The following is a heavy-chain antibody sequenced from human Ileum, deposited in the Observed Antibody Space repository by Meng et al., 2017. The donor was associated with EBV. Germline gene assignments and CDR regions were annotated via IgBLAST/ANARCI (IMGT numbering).Heavy chain of an antibody. J-gene: IGHJ1*01. CDR2: TYYRSKWYY. Sequence: QVQLHRPDPGRVQPSQTLSLTCAIAGDSVSSNSAAWHWIRQSPSRGLEWLGRTYYRSKWYYDYAVSVKSRMTINPDTSKNQFSLQLNSVTPEDTAVYYCARGAYTSTWFWGQGTLVTRLL. CDR3: ARGAYTSTWF. CDR1: GDSVSSNSAA. V-gene: IGHV6-1*02. D-gene: IGHD6-13*01.